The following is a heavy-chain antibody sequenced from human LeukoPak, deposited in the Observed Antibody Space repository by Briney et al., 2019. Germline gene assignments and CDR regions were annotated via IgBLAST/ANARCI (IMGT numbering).Heavy chain of an antibody. V-gene: IGHV4-30-4*08. J-gene: IGHJ4*02. CDR3: ARGGGYDFWDI. CDR1: GGSISSGDYY. D-gene: IGHD3-3*01. CDR2: IYYSGST. Sequence: SETLSLTCTVSGGSISSGDYYWSWIRQPPGKGLEWIGYIYYSGSTYYNPSLKSRVTISVDTSKNQFSLKLSSVTAADTAVYYCARGGGYDFWDIWGQGTLVTVSS.